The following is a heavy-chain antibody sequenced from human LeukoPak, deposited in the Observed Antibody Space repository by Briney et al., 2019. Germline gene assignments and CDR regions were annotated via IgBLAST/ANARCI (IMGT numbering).Heavy chain of an antibody. V-gene: IGHV3-23*01. CDR2: ISGSCGST. CDR3: AKDGENFWSGYYFDY. Sequence: PGGSLRLSCAASGFTFSSYAMSWVRQAPGKGLEWVSAISGSCGSTYYADSVKGRFTISRDNSKNTLYLQMNSLRAEDTAVYYCAKDGENFWSGYYFDYWGQGTLVTVSS. D-gene: IGHD3-3*01. CDR1: GFTFSSYA. J-gene: IGHJ4*02.